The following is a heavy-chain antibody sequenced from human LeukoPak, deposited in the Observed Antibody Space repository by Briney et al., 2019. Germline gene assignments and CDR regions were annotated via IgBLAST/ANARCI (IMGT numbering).Heavy chain of an antibody. V-gene: IGHV4-59*08. CDR2: IYYSGST. J-gene: IGHJ5*02. CDR3: ALHHGTGFDP. Sequence: SETLSLSCAVSGGSISSHYWSWIRQPPGKGLEWIGYIYYSGSTNYNPSLKSRVTISVDTSKNQFSLKLSSVTAADTAVYYCALHHGTGFDPWGQGTLVTVSS. D-gene: IGHD1-14*01. CDR1: GGSISSHY.